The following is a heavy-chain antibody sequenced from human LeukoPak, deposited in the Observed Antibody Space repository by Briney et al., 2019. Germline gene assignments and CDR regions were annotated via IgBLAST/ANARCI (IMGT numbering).Heavy chain of an antibody. CDR2: ISYDGSNK. J-gene: IGHJ4*02. Sequence: GGSLRLSCAASGFTFSSYAMHWVRQAPGKGLEWVAIISYDGSNKYYAGSVKGRFTISRDNPQNSLYLQMNSLRAEDTAVYYCARVARPWGISVAGTFDSWGQGTLVTVSS. CDR3: ARVARPWGISVAGTFDS. V-gene: IGHV3-30*04. CDR1: GFTFSSYA. D-gene: IGHD6-19*01.